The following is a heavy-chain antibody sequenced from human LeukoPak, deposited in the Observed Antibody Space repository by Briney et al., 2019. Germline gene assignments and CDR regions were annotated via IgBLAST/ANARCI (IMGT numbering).Heavy chain of an antibody. CDR2: IYYSGST. CDR1: GGSISSGDYY. V-gene: IGHV4-30-4*01. J-gene: IGHJ6*02. Sequence: SETLSLTCTVSGGSISSGDYYWSWIRQPPGKGLERIGYIYYSGSTYYNPSLKSLFTISVDTSKNQFSLKLSSVTAADTSVYYCARSYYYYYYGMDVWGQGTTVTVSS. CDR3: ARSYYYYYYGMDV.